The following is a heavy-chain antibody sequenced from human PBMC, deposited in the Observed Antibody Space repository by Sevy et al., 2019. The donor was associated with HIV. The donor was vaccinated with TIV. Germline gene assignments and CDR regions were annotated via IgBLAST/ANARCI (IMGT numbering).Heavy chain of an antibody. V-gene: IGHV1-69*13. CDR2: ITRIFKTP. J-gene: IGHJ6*02. CDR1: GGTFSSYS. D-gene: IGHD2-2*01. Sequence: VKVSCRASGGTFSSYSISWVRQAPGQGLEWIGGITRIFKTPNYAQNFQGRVTISADESTSVAYMELSSLTSDDTDVHYCALGGWYQLLAYYYFALDVWGQGTTVRVSS. CDR3: ALGGWYQLLAYYYFALDV.